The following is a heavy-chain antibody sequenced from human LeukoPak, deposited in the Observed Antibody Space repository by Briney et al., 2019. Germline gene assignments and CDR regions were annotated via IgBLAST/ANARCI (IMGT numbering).Heavy chain of an antibody. CDR1: IHLISRGRYF. J-gene: IGHJ4*02. D-gene: IGHD6-13*01. Sequence: SVPQSLICSLSIHLISRGRYFWTSIWQPAGKGLQNNWRMNTSGSTNYNPSLKSRVTISVDTSKNQFSLKLSSVTAADTAVFYCAREGYTSSWYSGYYYFDYWGQGTLVTVSS. CDR3: AREGYTSSWYSGYYYFDY. V-gene: IGHV4-61*02. CDR2: MNTSGST.